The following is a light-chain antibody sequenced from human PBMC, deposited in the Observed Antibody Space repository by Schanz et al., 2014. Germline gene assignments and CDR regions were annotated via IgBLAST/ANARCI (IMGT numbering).Light chain of an antibody. Sequence: DIQMTQSPSSVTASVGDRVTITCRASQGISSWLAWYQQKPGKAPKLLIYDASSLEGGVPSRFSGSRSGTEFTLTISSLQPDDFATYYCQQYNYYSRTFGQGTKVEIK. CDR3: QQYNYYSRT. CDR1: QGISSW. V-gene: IGKV1-5*01. J-gene: IGKJ1*01. CDR2: DAS.